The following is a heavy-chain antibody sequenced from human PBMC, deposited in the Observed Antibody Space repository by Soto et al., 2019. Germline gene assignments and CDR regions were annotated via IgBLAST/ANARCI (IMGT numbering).Heavy chain of an antibody. CDR2: VNPNTGGT. Sequence: ASVKVSCKASGYSFTVYYIHWVRQAPGQGLEWMGWVNPNTGGTKYAQKFQGTVTMTRDTSSTTAYMELSRLRSDDTAVYYCARQLAYFASDCYTEPIDYWGQGTLVTVSS. CDR1: GYSFTVYY. J-gene: IGHJ4*02. CDR3: ARQLAYFASDCYTEPIDY. V-gene: IGHV1-2*02. D-gene: IGHD2-21*02.